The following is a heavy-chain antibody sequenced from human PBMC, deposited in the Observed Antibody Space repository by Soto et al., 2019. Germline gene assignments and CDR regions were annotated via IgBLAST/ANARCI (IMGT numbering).Heavy chain of an antibody. V-gene: IGHV3-30*18. J-gene: IGHJ4*02. CDR3: AKGGRQWLVTSDFNY. Sequence: VQLVESGGGVVQPGSSLRLSCAASGFTFSDYAMQWVRQAPGKGLEWVAVVSHDGRNTHYADSVKGRFTISRDSSKNPVSMEVTSLSAEDPGCYYCAKGGRQWLVTSDFNYWGQGALVTVSS. CDR1: GFTFSDYA. D-gene: IGHD6-19*01. CDR2: VSHDGRNT.